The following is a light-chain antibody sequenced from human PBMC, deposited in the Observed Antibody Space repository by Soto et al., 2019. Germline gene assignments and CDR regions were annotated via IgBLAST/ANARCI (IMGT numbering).Light chain of an antibody. J-gene: IGKJ1*01. CDR3: MQGGHWPWT. CDR1: QNLVYSDGHTY. V-gene: IGKV2-30*01. Sequence: DVVMTQSPLSLPVTLGQPASISCRSSQNLVYSDGHTYLNWYQQRPAQSPRRLIYKVSNRDSGVQDRFSGSGSGSDFTLKISRVEPEDVATYYCMQGGHWPWTFGQGTKVEIK. CDR2: KVS.